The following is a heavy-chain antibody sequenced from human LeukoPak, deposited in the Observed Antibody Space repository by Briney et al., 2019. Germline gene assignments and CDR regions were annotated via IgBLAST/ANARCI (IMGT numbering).Heavy chain of an antibody. V-gene: IGHV3-66*01. CDR3: ARDSSIAACFDY. D-gene: IGHD6-6*01. Sequence: PGGSLRLSCAASGFTVSSNYMSWVRRAPGKGLEWVSVIYSGGSTYYADSVKGRFTISRDNSKNTLYLQMNSLRAEDTAVYYCARDSSIAACFDYWGQGTLVTVSS. CDR2: IYSGGST. CDR1: GFTVSSNY. J-gene: IGHJ4*02.